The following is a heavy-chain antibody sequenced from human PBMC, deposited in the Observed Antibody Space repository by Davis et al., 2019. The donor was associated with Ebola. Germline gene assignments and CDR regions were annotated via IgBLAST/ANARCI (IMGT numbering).Heavy chain of an antibody. J-gene: IGHJ4*02. CDR2: IYSGGST. CDR1: GFTVSSNY. D-gene: IGHD3-10*01. Sequence: PGGSLRLSCAASGFTVSSNYMSWVRQAPGKGLEWVSVIYSGGSTYYADSVKGRFTISRDNSKNTLYLQMNSLRAEDTAVYYCAGSPPSRGGWYYFDYWGQGTLVTVSS. CDR3: AGSPPSRGGWYYFDY. V-gene: IGHV3-66*01.